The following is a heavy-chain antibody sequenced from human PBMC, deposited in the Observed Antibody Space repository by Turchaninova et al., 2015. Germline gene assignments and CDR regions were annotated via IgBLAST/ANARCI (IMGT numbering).Heavy chain of an antibody. Sequence: QVQLQESGPGMVKPSQTLSLPRTVSGGTVSSGFYYWSWIRQHPGNGLEWIGYIDYSGSTSYNPALKSRVTISVDTSKNQFSLKLSSVTAADTAVYYCARGEGVQGAFDYWGQGTLVTVSS. V-gene: IGHV4-31*03. CDR2: IDYSGST. D-gene: IGHD3-10*01. CDR1: GGTVSSGFYY. CDR3: ARGEGVQGAFDY. J-gene: IGHJ4*02.